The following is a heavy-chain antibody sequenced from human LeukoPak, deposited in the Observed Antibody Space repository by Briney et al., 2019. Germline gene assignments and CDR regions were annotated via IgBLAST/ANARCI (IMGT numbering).Heavy chain of an antibody. CDR2: IIPILGIA. J-gene: IGHJ4*02. D-gene: IGHD3-16*02. V-gene: IGHV1-69*04. Sequence: SVKLSCKASGGTFSSYAISWVRQAPGQGLEWMGRIIPILGIANYAQKFQGRVTITADKSTSTAYMELSSLRSEDTAVYYCARGGYYDYVWGSYRFDYWGQGTLVTVSS. CDR1: GGTFSSYA. CDR3: ARGGYYDYVWGSYRFDY.